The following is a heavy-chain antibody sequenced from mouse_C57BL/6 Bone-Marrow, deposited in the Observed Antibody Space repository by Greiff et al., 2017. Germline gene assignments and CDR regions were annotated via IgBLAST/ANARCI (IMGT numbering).Heavy chain of an antibody. CDR2: INPSSGYT. CDR1: GYTFTSYT. V-gene: IGHV1-4*01. J-gene: IGHJ4*01. Sequence: VQLQQSGAELARPGASVKMSCKASGYTFTSYTMHWVKQRPGQGLEWIGYINPSSGYTKYNQKFKDQATLTADKSSSTAYMQLSSLTSEDSAVYYCARKGGNYSAMDYWGQGTSVTVSA. D-gene: IGHD2-1*01. CDR3: ARKGGNYSAMDY.